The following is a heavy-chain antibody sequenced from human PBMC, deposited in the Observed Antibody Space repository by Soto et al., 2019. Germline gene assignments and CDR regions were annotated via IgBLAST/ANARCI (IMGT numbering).Heavy chain of an antibody. CDR3: AKDAVSGDGLWLMDH. V-gene: IGHV3-30-3*01. Sequence: GGSLRLSCAASGFTFSSYAMHWVRQAPGKGLEWVAVISYDGSNKYYADSVKGRFTISRDNSKNTLYLQMNSLRAEDTAVYFCAKDAVSGDGLWLMDHWGQGTPVTVSS. CDR2: ISYDGSNK. CDR1: GFTFSSYA. D-gene: IGHD4-17*01. J-gene: IGHJ4*02.